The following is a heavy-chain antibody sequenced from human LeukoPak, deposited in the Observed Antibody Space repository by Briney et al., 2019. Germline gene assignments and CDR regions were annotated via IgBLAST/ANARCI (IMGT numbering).Heavy chain of an antibody. CDR3: ARDVVVVTALYGMDV. J-gene: IGHJ6*02. Sequence: ASVKVSFKASGYTFTSYGISWVRQAPGQGLEWMGWISAYNGNTNYAQKLQGRVTMTTDTSTSTAYMELRSLRSDDTAVYYCARDVVVVTALYGMDVWGQGTTVTVSS. V-gene: IGHV1-18*01. CDR1: GYTFTSYG. D-gene: IGHD2-21*02. CDR2: ISAYNGNT.